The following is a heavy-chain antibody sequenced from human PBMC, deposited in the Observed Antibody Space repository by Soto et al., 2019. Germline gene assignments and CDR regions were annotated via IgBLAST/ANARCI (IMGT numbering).Heavy chain of an antibody. CDR2: TYYRSKWYN. CDR1: GDSVSSNSAA. Sequence: QVQLQQSGPGLVKPSQTLSLTCAISGDSVSSNSAAWNWIRQSPSRGLEWLGRTYYRSKWYNDYAVSVKSRITINPDTSKNQFSLQLNSVTPEDTAVYYCARGPLKTRLSRQWLVEYNWFDPWGQGTLVTVSS. CDR3: ARGPLKTRLSRQWLVEYNWFDP. D-gene: IGHD6-19*01. V-gene: IGHV6-1*01. J-gene: IGHJ5*02.